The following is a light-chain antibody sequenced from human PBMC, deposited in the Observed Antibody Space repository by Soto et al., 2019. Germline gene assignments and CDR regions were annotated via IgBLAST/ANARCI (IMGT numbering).Light chain of an antibody. CDR2: CAS. CDR1: RSVLVSSDSENY. CDR3: QQYYSSPYT. Sequence: DIVMTQSPDSLAVSLGERATINCKSSRSVLVSSDSENYLAWYQQKPGQHPKLLIYCASTRESGVPDRFSGSGSGTAFTLTISSLQAEDVAVYYCQQYYSSPYTFGQGTKLEI. J-gene: IGKJ2*01. V-gene: IGKV4-1*01.